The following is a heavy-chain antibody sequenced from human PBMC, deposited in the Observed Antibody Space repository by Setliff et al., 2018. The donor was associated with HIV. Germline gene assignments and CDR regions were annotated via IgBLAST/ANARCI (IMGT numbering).Heavy chain of an antibody. D-gene: IGHD6-13*01. CDR1: GYTFTNYD. J-gene: IGHJ6*03. CDR3: ARGRRTAPGSFYHFYYMGV. V-gene: IGHV1-8*02. Sequence: ASVKVSCKASGYTFTNYDINWVRQATGQGLEWMGWMNPNSGNTGYAQKFQGRVTMTRNTSISTAYMELTNLKSDDTAVYFCARGRRTAPGSFYHFYYMGVWGEGTTVTVSS. CDR2: MNPNSGNT.